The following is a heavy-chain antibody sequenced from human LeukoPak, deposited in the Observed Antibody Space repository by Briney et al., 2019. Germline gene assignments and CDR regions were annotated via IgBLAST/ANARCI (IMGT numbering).Heavy chain of an antibody. D-gene: IGHD3-16*01. J-gene: IGHJ4*02. CDR1: GFTFSSYW. V-gene: IGHV3-74*01. CDR3: AREPRRWGYFDY. Sequence: QPGGSLRLSCAASGFTFSSYWMHWVRQAPGKGLVWVSRINSDGSSTSYADSVKGRFTISRDNAKNTLYLQMNSLRAEDTAVYYCAREPRRWGYFDYWGQGTLSPSPQ. CDR2: INSDGSST.